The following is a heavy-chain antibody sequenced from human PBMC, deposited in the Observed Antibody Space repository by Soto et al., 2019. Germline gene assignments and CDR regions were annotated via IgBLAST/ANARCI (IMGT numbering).Heavy chain of an antibody. CDR2: IYWDDDK. D-gene: IGHD2-21*02. J-gene: IGHJ6*02. CDR3: IQSRCGGDCLQSYASHYYYGLDV. CDR1: GFSLITSGVG. V-gene: IGHV2-5*02. Sequence: QITLKESGPTLVKPTQTLTLTCTFSGFSLITSGVGVGWIRQPPGKALEWLALIYWDDDKRYSPSLRSRLTISKDTSKNQVVLTMTNMDPADTATYYCIQSRCGGDCLQSYASHYYYGLDVWGQGTTVAVSS.